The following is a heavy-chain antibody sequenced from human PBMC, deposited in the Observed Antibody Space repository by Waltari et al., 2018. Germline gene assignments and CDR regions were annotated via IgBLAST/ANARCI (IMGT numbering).Heavy chain of an antibody. J-gene: IGHJ6*02. V-gene: IGHV1-69*01. D-gene: IGHD2-21*01. CDR1: GGTFSSYA. Sequence: QVQLVQSGAEVKKPGSSVKVSCKASGGTFSSYAISWVRQAPGQGLVWMGGLIPLCGRGNYAQKFQCRVTLTADESTSTAYMELGSLRSEDTAVYYCARARRGDGYITYYYYYYGMDVWGQGTTVTVSS. CDR2: LIPLCGRG. CDR3: ARARRGDGYITYYYYYYGMDV.